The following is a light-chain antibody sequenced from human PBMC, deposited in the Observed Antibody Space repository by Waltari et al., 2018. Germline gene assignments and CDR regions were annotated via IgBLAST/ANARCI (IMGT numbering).Light chain of an antibody. V-gene: IGLV1-47*01. CDR1: SSNIGRNF. Sequence: QSVLTQPPSVSGTPGQRVTISCSGSSSNIGRNFVYWYQQLPGTAPKLLIYMDHPRPEGVPDRFSGSKSGPSASLAISGLRSEDEGNYYCAAWDDSLSGFVLFGGGTKVTVL. CDR3: AAWDDSLSGFVL. CDR2: MDH. J-gene: IGLJ2*01.